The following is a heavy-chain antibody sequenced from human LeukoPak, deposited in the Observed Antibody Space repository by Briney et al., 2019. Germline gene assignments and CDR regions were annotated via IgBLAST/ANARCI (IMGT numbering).Heavy chain of an antibody. V-gene: IGHV4-31*03. CDR3: ARDSGTTVDY. J-gene: IGHJ4*02. Sequence: PSETLSLTCTVFGGSISSGGYYWSWIRQHPGKGLEWIGYIYYSGSTYYNPSLKSRVTISVDTSKNQFSLKLSSVTAADTAVYYCARDSGTTVDYWGQGTLVTVSS. D-gene: IGHD3-10*01. CDR1: GGSISSGGYY. CDR2: IYYSGST.